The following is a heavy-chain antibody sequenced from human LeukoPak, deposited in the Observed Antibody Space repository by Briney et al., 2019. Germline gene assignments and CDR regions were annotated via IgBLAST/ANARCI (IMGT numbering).Heavy chain of an antibody. CDR3: ARGDNWNYEGPSFPVTWFDP. D-gene: IGHD1-7*01. J-gene: IGHJ5*02. V-gene: IGHV4-59*01. Sequence: PSQTLSLTCTVSGGSISSYYWSWIRQPPGKGLEWIGYIYYSGSTNYNPSLKSRVTISVDTSKNQFSLKLSSVTAADTAVYYCARGDNWNYEGPSFPVTWFDPWGQGTLVTVSS. CDR1: GGSISSYY. CDR2: IYYSGST.